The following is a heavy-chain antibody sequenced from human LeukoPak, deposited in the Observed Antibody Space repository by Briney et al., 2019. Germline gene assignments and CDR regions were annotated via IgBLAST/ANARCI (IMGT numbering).Heavy chain of an antibody. V-gene: IGHV3-23*01. CDR1: GFTFSSYG. D-gene: IGHD4-23*01. CDR2: ISGSGGST. Sequence: GGSLRLSCAASGFTFSSYGMSWVRQASGEGLEWVSAISGSGGSTYYADSVKGRFTISRDNSKNTLYLQMNSLRAEDTAVYYCAKFGGTQWGYFDYWGQGTLVTVSS. J-gene: IGHJ4*02. CDR3: AKFGGTQWGYFDY.